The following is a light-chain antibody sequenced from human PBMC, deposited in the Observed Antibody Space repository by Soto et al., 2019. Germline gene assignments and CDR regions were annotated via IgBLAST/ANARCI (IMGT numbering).Light chain of an antibody. CDR2: AAS. J-gene: IGKJ1*01. CDR3: QQTYSTPRT. Sequence: DIQMTQSPYSLSASVGDRVTITCRASQTISTYLNWYQQKPGKAPNLLIYAASSLQSGVPSRFSGSESGTDFTLTISSLQPEDFAIYCCQQTYSTPRTFGQGTKVEIK. CDR1: QTISTY. V-gene: IGKV1-39*01.